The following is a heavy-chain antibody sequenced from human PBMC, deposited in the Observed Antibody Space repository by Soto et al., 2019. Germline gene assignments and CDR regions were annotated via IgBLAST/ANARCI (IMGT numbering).Heavy chain of an antibody. CDR2: IKQDGSEK. D-gene: IGHD3-3*01. V-gene: IGHV3-7*05. J-gene: IGHJ6*02. Sequence: GGSLRLSCAASGFTFSSYWMSWVRQAPGKGLEWVANIKQDGSEKYYVDSVKGRFTISRDNAKNSLYLQMNSLRAEDTAVYYCARDPLNYDFWSGYFGRDYGMDVWGQGTTVTVSS. CDR3: ARDPLNYDFWSGYFGRDYGMDV. CDR1: GFTFSSYW.